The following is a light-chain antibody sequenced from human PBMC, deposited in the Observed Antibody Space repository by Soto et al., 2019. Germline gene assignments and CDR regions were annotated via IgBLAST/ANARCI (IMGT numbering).Light chain of an antibody. Sequence: ELVLTQSPGTLSLSPGARATLSCRASQSVSSSYLAWYQQQPGQAPRLLIYGASSRATGIPDRFSGSGSGTDFTLTISRLEPEDLAVYYCQQYGSSPMYTFGQGTKLEIK. CDR2: GAS. V-gene: IGKV3-20*01. J-gene: IGKJ2*01. CDR1: QSVSSSY. CDR3: QQYGSSPMYT.